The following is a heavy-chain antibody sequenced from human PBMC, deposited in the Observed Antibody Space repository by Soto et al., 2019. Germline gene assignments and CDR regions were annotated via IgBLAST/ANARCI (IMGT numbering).Heavy chain of an antibody. CDR3: ARGNYDAFDY. CDR2: VSSSSSYI. Sequence: EVQLVESGGGLVKPGGSLRLSCAACGFTFSDSSMNWVRQAPGKGLEWVSSVSSSSSYIYYADSLKGRFTISRDNAKNSLYLQMNSLRAEDTAVYYCARGNYDAFDYWGQGTLVTVSS. J-gene: IGHJ4*02. V-gene: IGHV3-21*01. CDR1: GFTFSDSS. D-gene: IGHD4-4*01.